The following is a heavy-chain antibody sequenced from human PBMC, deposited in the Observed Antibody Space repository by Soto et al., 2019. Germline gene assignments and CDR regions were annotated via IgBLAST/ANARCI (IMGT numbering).Heavy chain of an antibody. Sequence: QVQLVESGGGVAQPGRSLRLSCAASGFTFSNNGMHWVRQAPGKGLEWVAVIWYDGSNEYFADSVKGRFTISRDNSKNTLFLQMDSLRAEDTAVYYCGRGVDYRDYAIDYWGQGTLVTVSS. J-gene: IGHJ4*02. D-gene: IGHD4-17*01. CDR3: GRGVDYRDYAIDY. V-gene: IGHV3-33*01. CDR1: GFTFSNNG. CDR2: IWYDGSNE.